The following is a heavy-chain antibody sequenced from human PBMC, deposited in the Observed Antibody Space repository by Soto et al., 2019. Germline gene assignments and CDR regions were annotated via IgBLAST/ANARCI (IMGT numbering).Heavy chain of an antibody. D-gene: IGHD5-12*01. CDR1: GGTFSSYA. Sequence: SVKVSCKASGGTFSSYAISWVRQAPGQGLEWMGGIIPIFGTANYAQKFQGRVTITADESTSTAYMELSSLRSEDTAVYYCARDRLGYSGYDYMSRRNTYYYYYGMDVWGQGXTVTVYS. J-gene: IGHJ6*02. CDR2: IIPIFGTA. CDR3: ARDRLGYSGYDYMSRRNTYYYYYGMDV. V-gene: IGHV1-69*13.